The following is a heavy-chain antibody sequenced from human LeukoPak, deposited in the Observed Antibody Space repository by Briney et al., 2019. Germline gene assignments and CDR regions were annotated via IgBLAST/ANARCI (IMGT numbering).Heavy chain of an antibody. Sequence: SETLSLTCTVSGSISSYYWSWIRQAPGKGLEWIGYIYYSGSTNYNPSLKSRVTISVDTSKNQFSLKLSSVTAADTAVYYCARGRGASYYYYMDVWGKGTTVTVSS. CDR3: ARGRGASYYYYMDV. J-gene: IGHJ6*03. CDR1: GSISSYY. V-gene: IGHV4-59*01. CDR2: IYYSGST.